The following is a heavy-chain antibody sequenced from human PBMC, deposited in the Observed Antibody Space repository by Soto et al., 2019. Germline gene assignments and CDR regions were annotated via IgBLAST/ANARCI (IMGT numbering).Heavy chain of an antibody. Sequence: SETLSLTCAVSGGSISSSNWWSWVRQPPGKELEWIGEIYHSGSTNYNPSLKSRVTIAVDRSKSQFSLKLSSVTAADTGVYFCARAHYGDYGYGMDVWGKGTTVTVSS. D-gene: IGHD4-17*01. CDR3: ARAHYGDYGYGMDV. CDR2: IYHSGST. V-gene: IGHV4-4*02. J-gene: IGHJ6*04. CDR1: GGSISSSNW.